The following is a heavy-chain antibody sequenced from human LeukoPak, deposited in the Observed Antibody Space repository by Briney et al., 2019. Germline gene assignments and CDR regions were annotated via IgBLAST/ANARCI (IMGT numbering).Heavy chain of an antibody. CDR3: AKRYSGSYFDFRGGYYGMDV. J-gene: IGHJ6*02. V-gene: IGHV3-30*18. CDR1: GFTFSAYG. D-gene: IGHD1-26*01. CDR2: ISYDGSNK. Sequence: PGGSLRLSCAASGFTFSAYGMHWVRQAPGKGLEWVAVISYDGSNKYYADSVKGRFTISRDNSKNTLYLQMNSLRAEDTAVYYCAKRYSGSYFDFRGGYYGMDVWGQGTTVTVSS.